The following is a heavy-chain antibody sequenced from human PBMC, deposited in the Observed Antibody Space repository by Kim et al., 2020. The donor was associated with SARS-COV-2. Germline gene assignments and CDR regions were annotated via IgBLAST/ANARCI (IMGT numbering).Heavy chain of an antibody. V-gene: IGHV1-46*01. CDR2: T. J-gene: IGHJ4*02. CDR3: ARRGYGDSFDY. D-gene: IGHD4-17*01. Sequence: TSYAQKFQGRVTMTRDTSTSTVYMELSSLRSEDTAVYYCARRGYGDSFDYWGQGTLVTVSS.